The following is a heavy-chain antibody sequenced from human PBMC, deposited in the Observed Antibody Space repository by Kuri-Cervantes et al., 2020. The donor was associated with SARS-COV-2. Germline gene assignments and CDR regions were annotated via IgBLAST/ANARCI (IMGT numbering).Heavy chain of an antibody. CDR1: GFTFSSYW. J-gene: IGHJ4*02. Sequence: LSLTCAASGFTFSSYWMSWVRQAPGKGLEWVANIKQDGSEKYYVDSVKGRFTISRDNAKNSLYLQMNSLRAEDTAVYYCARGLSRKPFDYWGQGTPVTVSS. CDR2: IKQDGSEK. CDR3: ARGLSRKPFDY. V-gene: IGHV3-7*01.